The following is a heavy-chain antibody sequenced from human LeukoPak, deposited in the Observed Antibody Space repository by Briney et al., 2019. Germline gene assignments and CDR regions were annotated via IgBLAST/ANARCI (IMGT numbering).Heavy chain of an antibody. CDR3: ARGGVPAATPYYYYGMDV. CDR2: IIPIFGTA. V-gene: IGHV1-69*13. J-gene: IGHJ6*04. CDR1: GGTFSSYA. D-gene: IGHD2-2*01. Sequence: GASVKVSCKASGGTFSSYAISWVRQAPGQGLEWMGGIIPIFGTANYAQKFQGRVTITADESTSTAYMELSSLRSEDTAVYSCARGGVPAATPYYYYGMDVWGKGTTVTVSS.